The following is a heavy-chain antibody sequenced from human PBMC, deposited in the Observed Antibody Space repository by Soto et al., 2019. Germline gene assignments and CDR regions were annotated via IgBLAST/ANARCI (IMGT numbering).Heavy chain of an antibody. J-gene: IGHJ2*01. CDR3: AKHHYYNSPGNFFEL. D-gene: IGHD1-20*01. Sequence: EVQLVESGGGLVQPGESLRLSCTASGLTFSIYWMSWVHQAPGKGLEWVANIKQDGSEKNYVGSVKGRFTVSRDNAENSVHLQMISLRAEDTAVYYCAKHHYYNSPGNFFELWGRGTLVTVSS. CDR1: GLTFSIYW. CDR2: IKQDGSEK. V-gene: IGHV3-7*01.